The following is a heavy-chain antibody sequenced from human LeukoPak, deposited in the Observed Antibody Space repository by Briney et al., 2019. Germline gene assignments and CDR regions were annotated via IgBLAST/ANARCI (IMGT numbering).Heavy chain of an antibody. J-gene: IGHJ4*02. D-gene: IGHD1-26*01. CDR1: GGSFSGYY. CDR3: ARTLRRYSGSYYLDY. V-gene: IGHV4-34*01. CDR2: INHSGST. Sequence: SETLSLTCAVYGGSFSGYYWSWIRQPPGKGLEWIGEINHSGSTNYNPSLKSRVTISVDTSKNQFSLKLSSVTAADTAVYYCARTLRRYSGSYYLDYWGQGTLVTVSS.